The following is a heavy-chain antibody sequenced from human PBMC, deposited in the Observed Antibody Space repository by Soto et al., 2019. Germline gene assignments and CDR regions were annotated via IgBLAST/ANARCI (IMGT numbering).Heavy chain of an antibody. Sequence: PGGSLRLSCAASGFTFSSYAMHWVRQAPGKGLEWVAVISYDGSNKYYADSVKGRFTISRDNSKSTLYLQMNSLRAEDTAVYYCARAGLGVVVPAAPPYYGMDVWGQGTTVTVSS. CDR1: GFTFSSYA. CDR2: ISYDGSNK. J-gene: IGHJ6*02. CDR3: ARAGLGVVVPAAPPYYGMDV. V-gene: IGHV3-30-3*01. D-gene: IGHD2-2*01.